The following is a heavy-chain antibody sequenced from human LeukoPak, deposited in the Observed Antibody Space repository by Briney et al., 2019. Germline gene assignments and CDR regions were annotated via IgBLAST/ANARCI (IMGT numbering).Heavy chain of an antibody. Sequence: PSETLSLTCTVSGGSISSSSYYWGWIRQPPGKGLEWIATVFYSGKTYYNSSLKSRVTISVDTSKNQFSLHLSSVTAADTAVYYCARSPQGWEYYRGEFDYWGQGTLVTVSS. D-gene: IGHD1-26*01. CDR2: VFYSGKT. CDR1: GGSISSSSYY. CDR3: ARSPQGWEYYRGEFDY. V-gene: IGHV4-39*01. J-gene: IGHJ4*02.